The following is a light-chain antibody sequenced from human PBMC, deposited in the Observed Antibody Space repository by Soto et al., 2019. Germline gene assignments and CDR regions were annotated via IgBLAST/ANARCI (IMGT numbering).Light chain of an antibody. CDR2: AAS. J-gene: IGKJ1*01. CDR3: QQYYSYPRT. Sequence: AIRMTQSPSSLSASTGDRVTITCRASQGIISYLAWYQQKPGKAPKLLIYAASTLQSGVPSRFSGSGSGTDFTLTIGCLQSEDFATYYCQQYYSYPRTFGQGTKVDIK. V-gene: IGKV1-8*01. CDR1: QGIISY.